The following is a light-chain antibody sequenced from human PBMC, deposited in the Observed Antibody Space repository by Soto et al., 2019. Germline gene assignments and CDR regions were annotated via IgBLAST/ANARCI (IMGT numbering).Light chain of an antibody. CDR1: SSNIGSNT. Sequence: QSVLTQPPSASGTPGQRVTISCSGSSSNIGSNTVDWYRQLPGTAPKLLINSSDQRPSGVPDRFSGSKSGTSASLAISGLQSEDEAEYYCAAWDASLKAYVFGTGTKVTVL. CDR3: AAWDASLKAYV. J-gene: IGLJ1*01. CDR2: SSD. V-gene: IGLV1-44*01.